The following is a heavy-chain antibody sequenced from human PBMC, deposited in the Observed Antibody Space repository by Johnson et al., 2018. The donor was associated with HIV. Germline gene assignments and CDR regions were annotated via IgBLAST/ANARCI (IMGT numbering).Heavy chain of an antibody. CDR1: GFTFSDYW. Sequence: VQLVESGGGLVQPGGSLRLSCGASGFTFSDYWMSWVRQAPGKGLEWVASIKYDGSDKYYVDAVKGRFTISRDNSKNTLYLQMNSLRAEDTAVYYCAKDPYSGSPIDIWGQGTMVTVSS. J-gene: IGHJ3*02. CDR2: IKYDGSDK. V-gene: IGHV3-7*01. CDR3: AKDPYSGSPIDI. D-gene: IGHD1-26*01.